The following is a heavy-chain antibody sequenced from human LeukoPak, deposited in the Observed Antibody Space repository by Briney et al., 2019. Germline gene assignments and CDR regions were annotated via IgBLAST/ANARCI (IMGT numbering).Heavy chain of an antibody. D-gene: IGHD6-19*01. J-gene: IGHJ4*02. CDR1: GGTFSSYA. CDR3: ARGGQRWLVHKYTRFDY. V-gene: IGHV1-69*13. Sequence: ASEKVSCKASGGTFSSYAISWVRQAPGQGLEWMGGIIPIFGTANYAQKFQGRVTITADESTSTAYMELSSLRSEDTAVYYCARGGQRWLVHKYTRFDYWGQGTLVTVSS. CDR2: IIPIFGTA.